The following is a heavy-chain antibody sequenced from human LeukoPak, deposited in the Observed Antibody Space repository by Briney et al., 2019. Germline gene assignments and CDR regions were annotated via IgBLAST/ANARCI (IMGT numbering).Heavy chain of an antibody. D-gene: IGHD4-17*01. CDR3: ARLDYGDSAGGYFQH. V-gene: IGHV4-59*01. J-gene: IGHJ1*01. CDR1: GGSISSYY. Sequence: KTSETLSLTCTVSGGSISSYYWSWIRQPPGKGLEWIGYIYYSGSTNYNPSLKSRVTISVDTSKNQFSLKLSSVTAADTAVYYCARLDYGDSAGGYFQHWGQGTLVTVSS. CDR2: IYYSGST.